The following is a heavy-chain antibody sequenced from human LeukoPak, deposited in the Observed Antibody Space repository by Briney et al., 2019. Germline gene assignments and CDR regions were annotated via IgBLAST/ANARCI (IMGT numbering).Heavy chain of an antibody. V-gene: IGHV3-23*01. D-gene: IGHD2-15*01. CDR1: GFTFSSYA. CDR2: ISGSGGST. CDR3: AKIWGYCSGGSCRPRGAFDI. J-gene: IGHJ3*02. Sequence: GGSLRLSCAASGFTFSSYAMSWVRQAPGKGLEWVSAISGSGGSTYYADSVKGRFTISRDNSKNTLYLQMNSLRAEDTAVYYCAKIWGYCSGGSCRPRGAFDIWGQGTMVTVSS.